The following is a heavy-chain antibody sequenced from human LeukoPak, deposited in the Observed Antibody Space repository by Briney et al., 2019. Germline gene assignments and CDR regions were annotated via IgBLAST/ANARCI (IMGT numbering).Heavy chain of an antibody. Sequence: PGRSLRLSCAASGVTFSSYGMHWVRQAPGKGLEWVAVIWYDGSNKYYADSVKGRFNISRDNSKNTLYLQMHSLRAEDTAVYYCAKPTLEYNKRGYESFDYWGQGTLVTVSS. V-gene: IGHV3-33*06. CDR1: GVTFSSYG. J-gene: IGHJ4*02. CDR2: IWYDGSNK. D-gene: IGHD1-1*01. CDR3: AKPTLEYNKRGYESFDY.